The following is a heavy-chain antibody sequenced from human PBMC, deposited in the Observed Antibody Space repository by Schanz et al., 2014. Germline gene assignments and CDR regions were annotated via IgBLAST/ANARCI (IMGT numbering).Heavy chain of an antibody. D-gene: IGHD1-26*01. CDR1: GFIVSSTY. J-gene: IGHJ4*02. CDR2: IYSGVST. Sequence: VQLVESGGDLVQPGGSQRLSCAASGFIVSSTYMTWVRQAPGKGLEWVSIIYSGVSTYYADSVRGRFTISRDNSKNTLYLQMNNLRAEDTAVYYCARDRVGASSYFDYWGQGTLXTVSS. V-gene: IGHV3-66*01. CDR3: ARDRVGASSYFDY.